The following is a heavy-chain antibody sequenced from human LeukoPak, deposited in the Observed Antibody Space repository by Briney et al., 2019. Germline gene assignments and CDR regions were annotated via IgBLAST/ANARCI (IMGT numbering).Heavy chain of an antibody. CDR3: ARDRVPPDAFDI. J-gene: IGHJ3*02. V-gene: IGHV3-11*06. Sequence: GGSLRLSCAASGFTFSDHYMIWIRQAPGKGLEWVSSISSSSSYIYYADSVKGRFTISRDNAKNSLYLQMNSLRAEDTAVYYCARDRVPPDAFDIWGQGTMVTVSS. D-gene: IGHD3-10*01. CDR2: ISSSSSYI. CDR1: GFTFSDHY.